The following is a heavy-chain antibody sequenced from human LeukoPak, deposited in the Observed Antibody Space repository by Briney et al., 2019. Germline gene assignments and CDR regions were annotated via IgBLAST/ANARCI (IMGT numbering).Heavy chain of an antibody. D-gene: IGHD1-26*01. CDR2: LYYSGST. J-gene: IGHJ4*02. CDR1: GGSISSSNYY. CDR3: ARYYSGSYGFDY. V-gene: IGHV4-39*01. Sequence: PSETLSLTCTVSGGSISSSNYYWGWSRQPPGEGVEWIVYLYYSGSTYYNPSLKIRVTMSVDTSKTQFSLKLSSVTAADTAVYYCARYYSGSYGFDYWGQGPLVTVS.